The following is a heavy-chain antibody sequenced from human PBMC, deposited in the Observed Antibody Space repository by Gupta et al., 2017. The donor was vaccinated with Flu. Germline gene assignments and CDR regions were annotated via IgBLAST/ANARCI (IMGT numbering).Heavy chain of an antibody. CDR3: ARHTRSRWTDYYDGRDV. V-gene: IGHV4-59*08. CDR2: IYYSGST. CDR1: GGSISSGY. Sequence: QVQLQESGPGLVKPSETLSLPCTGPGGSISSGYWSWIRQPPGKGLEWIGYIYYSGSTNYHPSLKSRVTRSVDTSKNQFSLKLSSVPHPNTAVYYGARHTRSRWTDYYDGRDVWGQGPTGTVA. J-gene: IGHJ6*01. D-gene: IGHD6-13*01.